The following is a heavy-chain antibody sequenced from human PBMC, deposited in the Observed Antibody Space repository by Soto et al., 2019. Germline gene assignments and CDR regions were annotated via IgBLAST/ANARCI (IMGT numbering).Heavy chain of an antibody. J-gene: IGHJ3*02. CDR2: ISHDGSKT. V-gene: IGHV3-30*18. CDR3: AKYLMAGTANTAYAFDI. Sequence: GGSLRLSCAASGFTFSSYGIHWVRQAPGKGLEWVAAISHDGSKTNYADSLKGRFTISRDNFKNTLYLQMNSLRAEDTDIYYCAKYLMAGTANTAYAFDIWGRGTLVTVSS. CDR1: GFTFSSYG. D-gene: IGHD6-19*01.